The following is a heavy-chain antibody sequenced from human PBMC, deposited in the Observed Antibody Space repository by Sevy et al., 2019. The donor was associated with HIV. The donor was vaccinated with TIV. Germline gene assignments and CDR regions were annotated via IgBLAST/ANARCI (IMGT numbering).Heavy chain of an antibody. Sequence: WGSLRLSCAASGFTFSNYAMHWVRQAPGKGLEWVAVISYDGSNKNYADSVKGRFTISRDNSKNTLYLQMNSLRAKDTAVYYCAGSSSWFDYFDYWGQGTLVTVSS. CDR2: ISYDGSNK. CDR1: GFTFSNYA. V-gene: IGHV3-30-3*01. D-gene: IGHD6-13*01. CDR3: AGSSSWFDYFDY. J-gene: IGHJ4*02.